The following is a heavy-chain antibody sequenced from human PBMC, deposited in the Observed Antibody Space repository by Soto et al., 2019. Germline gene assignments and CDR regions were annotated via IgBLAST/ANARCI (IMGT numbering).Heavy chain of an antibody. Sequence: QVQLVQSGAEEKKPGASVKVSCKASGYTFTTYDMHWVRQAPGQRLEWMGWITAGNGNTKYSQKFQGRVTITRDTSASTAYMELSSLRSEDTAVYYCARGYYDTSGSLMYWGQGTLVTVSS. J-gene: IGHJ4*02. V-gene: IGHV1-3*05. D-gene: IGHD3-22*01. CDR1: GYTFTTYD. CDR3: ARGYYDTSGSLMY. CDR2: ITAGNGNT.